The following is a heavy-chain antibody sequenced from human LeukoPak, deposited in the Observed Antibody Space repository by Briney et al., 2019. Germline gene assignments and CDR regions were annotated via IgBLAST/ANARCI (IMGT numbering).Heavy chain of an antibody. CDR1: GYTFSSYD. Sequence: ASVKVSCKASGYTFSSYDINWVRQATGQGLEWMGWMNPISGNTGYAQKFQGRVTITRNTSISTAYMELSSLRSEDTAVYYCARGNWGYWFDPWGQGTLVTVSS. CDR3: ARGNWGYWFDP. CDR2: MNPISGNT. V-gene: IGHV1-8*01. D-gene: IGHD7-27*01. J-gene: IGHJ5*02.